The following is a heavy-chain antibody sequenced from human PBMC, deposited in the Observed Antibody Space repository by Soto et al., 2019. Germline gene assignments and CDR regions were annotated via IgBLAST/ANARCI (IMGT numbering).Heavy chain of an antibody. Sequence: QVQLVESGGGVVQPGRSLRLSCAASGFTFSSDGMHWVRQAPGNGLEWVAVISYDGSKRYYADSVKGRFTISRDNSKNTLYLQMNNLRAEDTAVYYCAKDNCISTSCYRLYNWFDPWGQGTLVTVSS. D-gene: IGHD2-2*01. CDR1: GFTFSSDG. CDR2: ISYDGSKR. J-gene: IGHJ5*02. CDR3: AKDNCISTSCYRLYNWFDP. V-gene: IGHV3-30*18.